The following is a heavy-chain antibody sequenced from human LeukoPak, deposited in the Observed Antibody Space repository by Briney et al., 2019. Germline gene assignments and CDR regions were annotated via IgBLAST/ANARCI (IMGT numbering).Heavy chain of an antibody. CDR3: ARDQYYYDSSGYYYYYYDMDV. J-gene: IGHJ6*02. CDR2: IYYSGST. V-gene: IGHV4-59*01. CDR1: GGSISSYY. Sequence: PSETLSLTCTVSGGSISSYYWSWIRQPPGKGLEWIGYIYYSGSTNYNPSLKSRVTISVDTSKNQFSLKLSSVTAADTAVYYCARDQYYYDSSGYYYYYYDMDVWGQGTTVTVSS. D-gene: IGHD3-22*01.